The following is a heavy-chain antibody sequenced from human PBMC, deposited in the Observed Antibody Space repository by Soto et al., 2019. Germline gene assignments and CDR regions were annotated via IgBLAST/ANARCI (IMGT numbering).Heavy chain of an antibody. CDR1: GYKFTTFW. Sequence: ESLKISCKASGYKFTTFWLNWVRQTPGKGLEWLGRIDPTDSFTNYSPPFEGHVTVSVDRSISTAYLQWNSLQASDTAIYYCARPASGGSRDAFDVWGQGTTVTVSS. CDR3: ARPASGGSRDAFDV. J-gene: IGHJ3*01. CDR2: IDPTDSFT. D-gene: IGHD2-15*01. V-gene: IGHV5-10-1*01.